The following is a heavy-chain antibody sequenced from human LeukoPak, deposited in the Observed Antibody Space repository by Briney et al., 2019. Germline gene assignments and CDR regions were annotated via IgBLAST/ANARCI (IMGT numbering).Heavy chain of an antibody. CDR2: ISWDSVGI. CDR3: ARISVINSV. CDR1: GFTFEDYA. V-gene: IGHV3-9*01. Sequence: GGSLRLSCAASGFTFEDYAMHWVRQGPGKGLEWVSSISWDSVGIDYGDSVKGRFTISRDNAKKSVYLQMNSLRVEDTAVYYCARISVINSVWGKGTTVTVSS. D-gene: IGHD3-22*01. J-gene: IGHJ6*04.